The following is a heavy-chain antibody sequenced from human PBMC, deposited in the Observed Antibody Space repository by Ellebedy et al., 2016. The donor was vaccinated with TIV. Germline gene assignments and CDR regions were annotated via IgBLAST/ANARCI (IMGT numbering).Heavy chain of an antibody. CDR2: ISDSSNYM. D-gene: IGHD6-13*01. Sequence: PGGSLRPSCAPSGFTFSSYRMNWVRQAPGKGLEWVSIISDSSNYMHYADSVKGRFTISRDNAKNALYMQMNNLRAEDTAVYYCARDGGYSSSWYENAFDIWGQGTTVTVSS. J-gene: IGHJ3*02. CDR1: GFTFSSYR. CDR3: ARDGGYSSSWYENAFDI. V-gene: IGHV3-21*01.